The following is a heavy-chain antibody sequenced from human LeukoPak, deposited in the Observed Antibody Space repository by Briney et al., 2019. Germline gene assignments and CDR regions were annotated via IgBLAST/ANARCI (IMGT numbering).Heavy chain of an antibody. V-gene: IGHV3-48*04. CDR3: ARYCSSTSCYGY. Sequence: GGSLRLSCAASGLTFSSYSMNWVRQAPGKGLEWVSYIGSSSSTVYYADSVKGRFTISRDNAKNSLYLQMNSLTAEDTAVYFCARYCSSTSCYGYWGQGTLVTVSS. CDR2: IGSSSSTV. J-gene: IGHJ4*02. CDR1: GLTFSSYS. D-gene: IGHD2-2*01.